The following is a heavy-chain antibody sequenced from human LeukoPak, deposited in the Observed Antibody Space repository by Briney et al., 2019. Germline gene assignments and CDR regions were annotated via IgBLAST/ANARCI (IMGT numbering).Heavy chain of an antibody. J-gene: IGHJ4*02. CDR3: ARGDSGSYYFDY. CDR2: ISSSGSTI. CDR1: GFTFSSYE. D-gene: IGHD1-26*01. Sequence: GGSLILSCAASGFTFSSYEMNWVRQAPGKGLEWVSYISSSGSTIYYADSVKGRFTISRDNAKNSLYLQMNSLRAEDTAVYYCARGDSGSYYFDYWGQGTLVTVSS. V-gene: IGHV3-48*03.